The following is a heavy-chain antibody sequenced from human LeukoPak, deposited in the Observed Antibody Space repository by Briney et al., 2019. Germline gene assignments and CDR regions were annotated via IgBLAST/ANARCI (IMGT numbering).Heavy chain of an antibody. D-gene: IGHD3-9*01. CDR1: GFTFSSYS. CDR3: ARDRTYFDLLTGYSGVAFDI. V-gene: IGHV3-7*05. CDR2: IKQDGSEK. J-gene: IGHJ3*02. Sequence: PGGSLRLSCAASGFTFSSYSMNWVRQAPGKGLEWVAYIKQDGSEKYSVDSLKGRFTISRDNAKNSLYLQLNSLRAEDTAVYFCARDRTYFDLLTGYSGVAFDIWGQGTMVTVSS.